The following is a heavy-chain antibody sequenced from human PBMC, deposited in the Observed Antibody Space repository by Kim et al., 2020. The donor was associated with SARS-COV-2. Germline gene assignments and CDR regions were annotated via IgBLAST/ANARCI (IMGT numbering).Heavy chain of an antibody. CDR2: INAGNGNT. Sequence: ASVKVSCKASGYTFTSYAMHWVRQAPGQRLEWMGWINAGNGNTKYSQKFQGRVTITRDTSASTAYMELSSLRSEDTAVYYCARDIVATSYYYYGMDVWGQGTTVTVSS. D-gene: IGHD5-12*01. CDR1: GYTFTSYA. J-gene: IGHJ6*02. CDR3: ARDIVATSYYYYGMDV. V-gene: IGHV1-3*01.